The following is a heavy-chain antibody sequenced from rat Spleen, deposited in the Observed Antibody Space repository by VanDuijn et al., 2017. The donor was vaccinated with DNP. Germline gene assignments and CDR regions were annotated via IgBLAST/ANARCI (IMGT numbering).Heavy chain of an antibody. V-gene: IGHV5S10*01. CDR2: ILYDGTRT. CDR1: VFSFSDYN. Sequence: EVQLVESGGTFVQPGRSLKLSCAAAVFSFSDYNMAWVRQAPQRGLEWVATILYDGTRTYYRDSVKGRFTISRDNAENTQYLQMDSLRSEDTATYYCATASLAYWGQGVMVTVSS. J-gene: IGHJ2*01. CDR3: ATASLAY.